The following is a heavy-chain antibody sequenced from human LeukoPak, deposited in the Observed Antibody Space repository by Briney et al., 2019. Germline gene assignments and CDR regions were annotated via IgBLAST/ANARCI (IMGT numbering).Heavy chain of an antibody. D-gene: IGHD3-22*01. CDR2: IRRKAHGGTT. J-gene: IGHJ4*02. CDR1: GFTFGDYA. Sequence: GGSLRLSCTTSGFTFGDYAMSWVRQPPGKGLEWVSFIRRKAHGGTTEYAASVKGRFSSSRDDSKSIAYLQMNSLKTEDTAVYFCTRVTYYYDNSGYFHFDSWGQGSLVTVSS. V-gene: IGHV3-49*04. CDR3: TRVTYYYDNSGYFHFDS.